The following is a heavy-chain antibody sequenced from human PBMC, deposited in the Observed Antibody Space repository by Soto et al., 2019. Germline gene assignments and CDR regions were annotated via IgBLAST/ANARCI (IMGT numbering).Heavy chain of an antibody. J-gene: IGHJ5*02. CDR2: ISWNSGSI. CDR1: GFTFDDYA. CDR3: AKVSGDYDFWSGYDGWFDP. V-gene: IGHV3-9*01. D-gene: IGHD3-3*01. Sequence: TGGSLRLSCAASGFTFDDYAMHWVRQAPGKGLEWVSGISWNSGSIGYADSVKGRFTISRDNAKNSLYLQMNSLRAEDTALYYCAKVSGDYDFWSGYDGWFDPWGQGTLVTVSS.